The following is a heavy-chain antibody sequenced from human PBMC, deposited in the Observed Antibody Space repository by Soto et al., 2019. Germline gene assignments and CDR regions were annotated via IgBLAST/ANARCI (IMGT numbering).Heavy chain of an antibody. Sequence: GGSLRLSCAASGFTFSEYYMSWIRQPPGKGLEWISYISGGSGYTRYADSVKGRFTVSRDNAKNSLYLQMNSLRAGDTAVYYCARGGDVWGQGTTVIVSS. CDR3: ARGGDV. V-gene: IGHV3-11*06. CDR2: ISGGSGYT. CDR1: GFTFSEYY. J-gene: IGHJ6*02.